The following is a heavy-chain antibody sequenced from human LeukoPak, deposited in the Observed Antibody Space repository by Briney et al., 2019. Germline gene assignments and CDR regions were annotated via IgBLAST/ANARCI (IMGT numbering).Heavy chain of an antibody. V-gene: IGHV3-43D*03. J-gene: IGHJ6*03. CDR1: GFTFDDYA. Sequence: GGSLRLSCAASGFTFDDYAMHWVRQAPGKGLEWVSLISWDGGSTYYADSVKGRFTISRDNSKNSLYLQMNSLRAEDTALYYCAKVGRFGEYYMDVWGKGTTVTVSS. CDR2: ISWDGGST. CDR3: AKVGRFGEYYMDV. D-gene: IGHD3-10*01.